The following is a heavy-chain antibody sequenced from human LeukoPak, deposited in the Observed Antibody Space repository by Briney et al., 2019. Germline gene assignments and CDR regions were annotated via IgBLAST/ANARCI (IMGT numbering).Heavy chain of an antibody. Sequence: PGRSLRLSCAASGFTFSSYGTHWVRQAPGKGLEWVAVISYDGSNTYYADSVKGRFTISRDNSKNTLYLQMNSLRAEDTAVYYCARDPQSYYYDSSGYWELDYWGQGTLVTVSS. CDR2: ISYDGSNT. J-gene: IGHJ4*02. CDR3: ARDPQSYYYDSSGYWELDY. V-gene: IGHV3-30*03. CDR1: GFTFSSYG. D-gene: IGHD3-22*01.